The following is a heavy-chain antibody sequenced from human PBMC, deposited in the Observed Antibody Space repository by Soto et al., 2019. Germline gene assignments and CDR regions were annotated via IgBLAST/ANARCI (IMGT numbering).Heavy chain of an antibody. Sequence: QVQLQQWGAGLLKPSETLSLTCAVYGGSFSGYYWSWIRQPPGKGLEWIGEINHSGSTNYNPSLKXRXTXXVDTSKNQFSLKLSSVTAADTAVYYCARGRMILFYWGQGTLVTVSS. CDR1: GGSFSGYY. V-gene: IGHV4-34*01. CDR2: INHSGST. CDR3: ARGRMILFY. D-gene: IGHD2-15*01. J-gene: IGHJ4*02.